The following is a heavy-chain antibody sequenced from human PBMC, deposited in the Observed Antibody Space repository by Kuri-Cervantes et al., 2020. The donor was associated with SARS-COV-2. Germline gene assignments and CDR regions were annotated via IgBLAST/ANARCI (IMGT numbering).Heavy chain of an antibody. D-gene: IGHD1-26*01. CDR3: AKDRGAYQNALAY. J-gene: IGHJ4*02. CDR2: ISSSSSYI. CDR1: GFTFSSYS. V-gene: IGHV3-21*03. Sequence: GGSLRLSCAASGFTFSSYSMNWVRQAPGKGLEWVSSISSSSSYIYYADSVKGRFTISRDNSKNTLYLQMSGLKSEDTSIYYCAKDRGAYQNALAYWGQGTLVTVSS.